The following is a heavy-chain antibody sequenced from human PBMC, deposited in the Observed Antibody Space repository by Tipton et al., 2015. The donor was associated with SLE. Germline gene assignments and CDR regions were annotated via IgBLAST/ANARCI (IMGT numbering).Heavy chain of an antibody. CDR3: TRLKEFKIGRHCVWDFDL. CDR1: GGSFNGYL. Sequence: TLSLTCAVYGGSFNGYLWSWIRQPPGKGLEWIGETDHSGRTKYNPSFKSRVTISLDTSKNQFSLNLTSVTAADTSVYYCTRLKEFKIGRHCVWDFDLWGRGTLVAVSS. V-gene: IGHV4-34*01. J-gene: IGHJ2*01. D-gene: IGHD1-26*01. CDR2: TDHSGRT.